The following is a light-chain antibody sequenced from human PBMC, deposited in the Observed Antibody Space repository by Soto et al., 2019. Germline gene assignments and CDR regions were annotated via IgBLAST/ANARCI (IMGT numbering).Light chain of an antibody. CDR1: QSIDRY. CDR2: AAS. V-gene: IGKV1-39*01. J-gene: IGKJ3*01. CDR3: QQTYSNPRT. Sequence: DIQLTQSPSSLSASVGDRVTITCRASQSIDRYLNWYQQKPGQAPTFLISAASNVQSGVPSRFSGGGLGTDFTLPITSLQPEDLATYYCQQTYSNPRTFGPGTKLEIK.